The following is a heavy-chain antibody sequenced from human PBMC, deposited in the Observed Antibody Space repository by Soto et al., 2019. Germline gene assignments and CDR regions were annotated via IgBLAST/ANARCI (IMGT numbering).Heavy chain of an antibody. CDR1: GYTFTSYA. CDR2: INAGNGNT. J-gene: IGHJ4*02. Sequence: QVQLVQSGAEVKKPGASVKVSCKASGYTFTSYAMHWVRQAPGQRLEWMGWINAGNGNTKYSQKFQGRVTITRDTAASTASRELSSMRSEDTAVYYCAGDITWNSVPDGYWGQGTLVTVSS. V-gene: IGHV1-3*01. D-gene: IGHD1-7*01. CDR3: AGDITWNSVPDGY.